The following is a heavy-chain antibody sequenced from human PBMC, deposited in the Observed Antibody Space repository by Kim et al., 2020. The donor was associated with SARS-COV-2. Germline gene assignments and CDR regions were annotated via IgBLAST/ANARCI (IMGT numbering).Heavy chain of an antibody. V-gene: IGHV1-3*01. Sequence: FQGRVTITRDTSASTAYMELSSLRSEDTAVYYCARGMVQGVLHPLYYMDVWGKGTTVTVSS. D-gene: IGHD3-10*01. J-gene: IGHJ6*03. CDR3: ARGMVQGVLHPLYYMDV.